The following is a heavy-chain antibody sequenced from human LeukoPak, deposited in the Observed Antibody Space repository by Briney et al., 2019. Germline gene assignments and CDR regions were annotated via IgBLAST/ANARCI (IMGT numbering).Heavy chain of an antibody. V-gene: IGHV3-23*01. Sequence: GGSLRLSCAVSGFTFSSYAMIWVRQAPGRGLVWVSSIGASGDSIYYTDSVKGRFTISRDNSKNTLYLQMSSLRVEDTAVYYCAKIPDVSDYWGQGTLVTVSS. CDR3: AKIPDVSDY. J-gene: IGHJ4*02. CDR2: IGASGDSI. CDR1: GFTFSSYA.